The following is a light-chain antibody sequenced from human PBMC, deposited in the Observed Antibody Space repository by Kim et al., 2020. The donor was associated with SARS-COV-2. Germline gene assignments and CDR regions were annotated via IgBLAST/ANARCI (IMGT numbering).Light chain of an antibody. CDR3: MQALQTPPYT. J-gene: IGKJ2*01. V-gene: IGKV2-28*01. CDR2: WGF. CDR1: QSLLHTNGYNY. Sequence: DIVMTQSPLSLTASPGEPASISCRSSQSLLHTNGYNYFDWYLKKPGQSPQLLIYWGFNRASGVPDRFSGSGSGTAFTLKISRVEAEDVGIYYCMQALQTPPYTFGQGTKLEIK.